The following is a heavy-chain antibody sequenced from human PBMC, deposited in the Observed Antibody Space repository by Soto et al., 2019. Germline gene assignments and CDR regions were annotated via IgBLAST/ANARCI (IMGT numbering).Heavy chain of an antibody. Sequence: ASVKVSCKASGGTFSSYAISWVRQAPGQGLEWMGGIIPIFGTANYAQKFQGRVTITADKSTSTAYMELSSLRSEDTAVYYCARGPIVVVPAAITPWYFDLWGRGTLVTVSS. V-gene: IGHV1-69*06. D-gene: IGHD2-2*01. CDR3: ARGPIVVVPAAITPWYFDL. J-gene: IGHJ2*01. CDR2: IIPIFGTA. CDR1: GGTFSSYA.